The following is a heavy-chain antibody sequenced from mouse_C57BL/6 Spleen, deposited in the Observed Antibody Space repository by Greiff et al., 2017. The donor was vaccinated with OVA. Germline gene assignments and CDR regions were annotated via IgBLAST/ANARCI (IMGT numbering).Heavy chain of an antibody. D-gene: IGHD2-2*01. Sequence: QVQLQQPGAELVKPGASVKMSCKASGYTFTSYWITWVKQRPGQGLEWIGDIYPGSGSTNYNEKFKSKATLTVDTSSSTAYMQLSSLTSEDSAVYYCARGRGLRREYYAMDYWGQGTSVTVSS. V-gene: IGHV1-55*01. J-gene: IGHJ4*01. CDR2: IYPGSGST. CDR1: GYTFTSYW. CDR3: ARGRGLRREYYAMDY.